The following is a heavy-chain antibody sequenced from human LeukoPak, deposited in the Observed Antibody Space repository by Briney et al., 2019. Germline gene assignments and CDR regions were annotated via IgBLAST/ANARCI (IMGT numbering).Heavy chain of an antibody. V-gene: IGHV3-23*01. Sequence: GGSLRLSCAASGFTFSSYAMTWVRLALGKGLEWVSTVSGSGGSTYYADSVKGRFTISRDNSKKTLFLQMNSLKAEDTAVYYCVKDQIGAYSSGWYEKWGQGTLVTVSS. J-gene: IGHJ4*02. D-gene: IGHD6-19*01. CDR2: VSGSGGST. CDR3: VKDQIGAYSSGWYEK. CDR1: GFTFSSYA.